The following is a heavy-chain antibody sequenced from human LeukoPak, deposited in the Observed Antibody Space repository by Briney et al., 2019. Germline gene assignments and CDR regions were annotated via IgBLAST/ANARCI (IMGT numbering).Heavy chain of an antibody. J-gene: IGHJ5*01. CDR1: GGSISSYY. D-gene: IGHD2-2*01. CDR2: IYYSGST. CDR3: ARGGSRARGLKSGNWFDS. V-gene: IGHV4-59*01. Sequence: PSETLSLTCTVSGGSISSYYWSWIRQPPGKGLEWIGYIYYSGSTNYNPSLKSRVTISVDTSKNQFSLKLSSVNAADTAVYYCARGGSRARGLKSGNWFDSWGQGTLVTVSS.